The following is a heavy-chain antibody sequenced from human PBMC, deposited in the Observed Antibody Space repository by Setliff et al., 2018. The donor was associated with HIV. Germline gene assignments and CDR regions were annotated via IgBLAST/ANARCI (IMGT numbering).Heavy chain of an antibody. CDR3: TKDTSPQPPDFDS. D-gene: IGHD2-2*01. CDR1: GFTFSSYG. CDR2: IQFDGSNK. J-gene: IGHJ4*02. Sequence: PGGSLRLSCAASGFTFSSYGMHWVRQAPGKGLEWVAFIQFDGSNKYYADSVKGRFTISRDNSKNTLYLQMNSLRPEDTAVYYCTKDTSPQPPDFDSWGQGTLVTVSS. V-gene: IGHV3-30*02.